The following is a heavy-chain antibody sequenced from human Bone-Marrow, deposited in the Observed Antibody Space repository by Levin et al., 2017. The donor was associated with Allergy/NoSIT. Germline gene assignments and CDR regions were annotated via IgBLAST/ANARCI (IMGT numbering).Heavy chain of an antibody. CDR1: GFTFSSYG. CDR2: IWYDGSNK. V-gene: IGHV3-33*01. Sequence: GESLKISCAASGFTFSSYGMHWVRQAPGKGLEWVAVIWYDGSNKYYADSVKGRFTISRDNSKNTLYLQMNSLRAEDTAVYYCARDYGSGSYYPPFDYWGQGTLVTVSS. D-gene: IGHD3-10*01. CDR3: ARDYGSGSYYPPFDY. J-gene: IGHJ4*02.